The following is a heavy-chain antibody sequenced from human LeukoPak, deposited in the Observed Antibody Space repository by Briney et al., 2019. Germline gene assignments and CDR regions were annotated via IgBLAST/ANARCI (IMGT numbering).Heavy chain of an antibody. Sequence: PSETLSLTCAVYGGSFSDYYWSWIRQPPGKGLEWIGEINHSGSTNYNPSLKSRVTISVDTSKNQFSLKLSSVTAADTAVYYCARGRGLLHPYWGQGTLVTVSS. CDR3: ARGRGLLHPY. CDR1: GGSFSDYY. CDR2: INHSGST. V-gene: IGHV4-34*01. J-gene: IGHJ4*02. D-gene: IGHD3-3*01.